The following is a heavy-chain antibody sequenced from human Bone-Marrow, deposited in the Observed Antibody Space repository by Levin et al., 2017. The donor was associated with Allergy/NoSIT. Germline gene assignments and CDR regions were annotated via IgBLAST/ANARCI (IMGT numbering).Heavy chain of an antibody. CDR2: ISYDGSNK. CDR1: GFTFSSYA. J-gene: IGHJ5*02. Sequence: GGSLRLSCAASGFTFSSYAMHWVRQAPGKGLEWVAVISYDGSNKYYADSVKGRFTISRDNSKNTLYLQMNSLRAEDTAVYYCARGPRVIPFSFGIQEPELGWFDPWGQGTLVTVSS. CDR3: ARGPRVIPFSFGIQEPELGWFDP. V-gene: IGHV3-30-3*01. D-gene: IGHD1-14*01.